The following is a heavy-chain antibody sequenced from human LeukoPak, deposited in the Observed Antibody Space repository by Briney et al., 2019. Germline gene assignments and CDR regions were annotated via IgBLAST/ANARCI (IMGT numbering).Heavy chain of an antibody. Sequence: PGGSLRLSCAASEFTFGSYGMYWVRQAPGKGLEWVAYIQSDGNKKDYADSVKGRFTISRDDSKNTLYLQMNSLRSEDTAVYYCARDQKMTTVTLGLFDYWGQGTLVTVSS. CDR1: EFTFGSYG. CDR2: IQSDGNKK. J-gene: IGHJ4*02. CDR3: ARDQKMTTVTLGLFDY. V-gene: IGHV3-30*02. D-gene: IGHD4-17*01.